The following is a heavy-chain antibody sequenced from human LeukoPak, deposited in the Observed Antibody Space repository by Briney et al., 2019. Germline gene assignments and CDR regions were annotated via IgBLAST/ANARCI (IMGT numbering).Heavy chain of an antibody. CDR2: MSYDGSNK. Sequence: GGSLRLSCAASGFTSSSYGMHWVRQAPGKGLEWVAVMSYDGSNKYYADSVKGRFTISRDNSKNTLYLQMNSLRAEDTAVYYCARDSYYDNSGLIDYWGQGTLVTVSS. CDR3: ARDSYYDNSGLIDY. J-gene: IGHJ4*02. D-gene: IGHD3-22*01. CDR1: GFTSSSYG. V-gene: IGHV3-30*19.